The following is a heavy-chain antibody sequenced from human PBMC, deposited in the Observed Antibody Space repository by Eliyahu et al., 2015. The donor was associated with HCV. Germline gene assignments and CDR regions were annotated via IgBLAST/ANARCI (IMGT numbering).Heavy chain of an antibody. CDR2: IHYSGST. Sequence: QVQLQESGPGLVKPSETLSLTXTVSGGSISRYYWSWXRQPPGKGLEWFGYIHYSGSTNYNPSLKSRVTISVDTSKNQFSLKLSSVTAADTAVYYCARFRIDYGSGSYWGIDPDGMDVWGQGTTVTVSS. J-gene: IGHJ6*02. D-gene: IGHD3-10*01. CDR1: GGSISRYY. CDR3: ARFRIDYGSGSYWGIDPDGMDV. V-gene: IGHV4-59*01.